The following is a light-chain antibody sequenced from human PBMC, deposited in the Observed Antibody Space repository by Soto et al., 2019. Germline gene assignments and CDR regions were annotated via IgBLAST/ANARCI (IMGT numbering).Light chain of an antibody. Sequence: DIQMTQSPSTLSASVGDRVIITCRASQSISDWLAWYQQKPGKAPKLLIYKASTLGSGVPSRFSGSGSGTEFTLTISSLQPDDFATYYCQQCNSYLTFGGGTNVEIK. J-gene: IGKJ4*01. CDR2: KAS. V-gene: IGKV1-5*03. CDR1: QSISDW. CDR3: QQCNSYLT.